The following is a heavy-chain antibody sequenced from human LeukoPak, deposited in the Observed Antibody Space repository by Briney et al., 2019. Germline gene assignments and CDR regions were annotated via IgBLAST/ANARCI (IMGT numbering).Heavy chain of an antibody. V-gene: IGHV3-74*01. Sequence: AGSLRLSCAASGFTFSSNWRHWVRHAPGKGLVWVSRISIDGGDTVYADSVKGRFTVSRDNAKDTLYLQMNSLRVEDTAVYYCARGPYYAAGSFDYWGQGTLVTVSP. CDR1: GFTFSSNW. CDR3: ARGPYYAAGSFDY. D-gene: IGHD3-10*01. CDR2: ISIDGGDT. J-gene: IGHJ4*02.